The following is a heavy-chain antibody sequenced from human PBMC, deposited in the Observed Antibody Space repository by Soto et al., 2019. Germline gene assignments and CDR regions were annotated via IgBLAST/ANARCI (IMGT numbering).Heavy chain of an antibody. J-gene: IGHJ4*02. CDR2: INPSGEHT. V-gene: IGHV1-46*02. Sequence: QVQLVQSGAEVKQPGTLVKVSCQASGYSFKDHYMHWVRQAPGRGLEWVGIINPSGEHTNYAQQFRGRVAMTRDTSTSTAYMELRSLRSEDTAVYFCARISCKGGSCYFDFDHWGQGTLVTVSS. CDR1: GYSFKDHY. D-gene: IGHD2-15*01. CDR3: ARISCKGGSCYFDFDH.